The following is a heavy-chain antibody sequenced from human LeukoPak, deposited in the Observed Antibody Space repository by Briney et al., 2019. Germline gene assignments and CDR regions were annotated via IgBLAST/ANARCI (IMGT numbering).Heavy chain of an antibody. CDR2: ISGSGGST. V-gene: IGHV3-23*01. D-gene: IGHD3-10*01. CDR3: AKDLLPGTPGY. CDR1: GFTFSSYG. J-gene: IGHJ4*02. Sequence: GGSLRLSCAASGFTFSSYGMSWVRQAPGKGLEWVSAISGSGGSTYYADSVKGRFTISRDNSKNTLYLQMNSPRAEDTAVYYCAKDLLPGTPGYWGQGTLVTVSS.